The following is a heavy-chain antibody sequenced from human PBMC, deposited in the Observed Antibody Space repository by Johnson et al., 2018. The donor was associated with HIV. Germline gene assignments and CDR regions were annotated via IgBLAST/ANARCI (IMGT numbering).Heavy chain of an antibody. D-gene: IGHD2-8*01. Sequence: QVQLVESGGGVVQPGRSLRLSCAASGFTFSSYAMHWVRQAPGKGLEWVAVISYDGSNKYYADSVKGRFTISRDNSKNPRYLQMNSLRAEETAVYYCATRDPTYRPGVFDIWGQGTMVTVSS. V-gene: IGHV3-30-3*01. CDR1: GFTFSSYA. J-gene: IGHJ3*02. CDR3: ATRDPTYRPGVFDI. CDR2: ISYDGSNK.